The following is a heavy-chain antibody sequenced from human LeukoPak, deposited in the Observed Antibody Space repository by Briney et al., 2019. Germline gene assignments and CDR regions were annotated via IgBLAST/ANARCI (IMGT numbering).Heavy chain of an antibody. D-gene: IGHD5-12*01. J-gene: IGHJ4*02. CDR3: ARGDIVATIPYYFDY. V-gene: IGHV4-59*01. Sequence: SETLSLTCTVSGGSISSYYWSWIRQPPGKGLEWIGYIYYSGSTNYNPSLKSRVIISVDTSKNQFSLKLSSVTAADTAVYYCARGDIVATIPYYFDYWGQGTLVTVSS. CDR1: GGSISSYY. CDR2: IYYSGST.